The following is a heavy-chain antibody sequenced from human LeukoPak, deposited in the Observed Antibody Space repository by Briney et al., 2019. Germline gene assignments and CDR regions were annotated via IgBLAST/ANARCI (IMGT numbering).Heavy chain of an antibody. CDR2: INHSGST. CDR1: GGSFSGYY. CDR3: ARRRGGVWFGELLYGNWFDP. D-gene: IGHD3-10*01. V-gene: IGHV4-34*01. Sequence: SETLSLTCAVYGGSFSGYYWSWIRQPPGKGLEWIGEINHSGSTNYNPSLKSRVTISVDTSKNQFSLKLSSVTAADTAVYYCARRRGGVWFGELLYGNWFDPWGQGTLVTVSS. J-gene: IGHJ5*02.